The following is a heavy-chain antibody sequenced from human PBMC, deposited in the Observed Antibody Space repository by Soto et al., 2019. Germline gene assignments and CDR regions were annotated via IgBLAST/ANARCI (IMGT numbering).Heavy chain of an antibody. CDR3: AREKGDDIWSGYPERPFPGLHSYYYGMDV. CDR2: ISYDGSNK. Sequence: QVQLVESGGDVVQPGRSLRLSCAASGFTFSSYGMHWVRQAPGKGLEWVAVISYDGSNKYYADSVKGRFTISRDNSKNTLYLQKNSLRAEDTAVYYCAREKGDDIWSGYPERPFPGLHSYYYGMDVWGQGNTVTVFS. J-gene: IGHJ6*02. D-gene: IGHD3-3*01. CDR1: GFTFSSYG. V-gene: IGHV3-30*03.